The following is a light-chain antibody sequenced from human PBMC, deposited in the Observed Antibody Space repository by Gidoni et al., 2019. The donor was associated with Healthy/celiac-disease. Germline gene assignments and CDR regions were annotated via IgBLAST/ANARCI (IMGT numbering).Light chain of an antibody. CDR3: SSYTTRITSGV. V-gene: IGLV2-14*01. J-gene: IGLJ2*01. CDR1: SSDVGGYNY. Sequence: QSALTQPASVSGSPGQTITISCTGTSSDVGGYNYVSWYQQHPGKAPKLMIYDVSHRPSGVSNRFSGSKSGNTASLTISGLQAEDEADYYCSSYTTRITSGVFGGGTKLTV. CDR2: DVS.